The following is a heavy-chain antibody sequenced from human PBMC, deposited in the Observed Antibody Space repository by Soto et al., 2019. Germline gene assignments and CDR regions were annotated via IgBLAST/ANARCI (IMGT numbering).Heavy chain of an antibody. CDR1: GGTFSSYV. CDR3: ARDPKGYCSGGSCYRDDY. CDR2: IIPIFGTA. Sequence: QVQLVQSGAEVKKPGSSVKVSCKASGGTFSSYVISWVRQAPGQGLEWMGGIIPIFGTANYAQKFQGRVTITADKSTSTAYMELSSLRSEDTAVYYCARDPKGYCSGGSCYRDDYWGQGTLVTVSS. V-gene: IGHV1-69*06. J-gene: IGHJ4*02. D-gene: IGHD2-15*01.